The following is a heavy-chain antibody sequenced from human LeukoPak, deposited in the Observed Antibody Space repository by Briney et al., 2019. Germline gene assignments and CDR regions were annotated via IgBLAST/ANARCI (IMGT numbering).Heavy chain of an antibody. CDR3: ARVPYYDFWSGYYTGEGSYFDY. D-gene: IGHD3-3*01. CDR1: GFTFDDYA. CDR2: ISNTGSHR. J-gene: IGHJ4*02. Sequence: PGGSLRLSCAASGFTFDDYAMHWVRQAPGKGLEWVSSISNTGSHRFYADSLTGRFTISRDNAKNSLYLQMNSLRAEDTAVYYCARVPYYDFWSGYYTGEGSYFDYWGQGTLVTVSS. V-gene: IGHV3-21*01.